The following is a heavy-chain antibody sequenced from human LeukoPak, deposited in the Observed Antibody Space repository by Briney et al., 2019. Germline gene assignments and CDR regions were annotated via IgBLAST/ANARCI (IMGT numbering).Heavy chain of an antibody. D-gene: IGHD2-15*01. CDR1: GGTFSSYA. CDR2: IIPSFGTA. Sequence: SVKVFCKASGGTFSSYAISWVRQAPGQGLEWMGGIIPSFGTANYAQKFKGRGTITADKSTSTASMELSSLRSEDTAVCFCARSLHNPKYCSGGSCPTYNWFDPWGQGTLVTVSS. J-gene: IGHJ5*02. V-gene: IGHV1-69*06. CDR3: ARSLHNPKYCSGGSCPTYNWFDP.